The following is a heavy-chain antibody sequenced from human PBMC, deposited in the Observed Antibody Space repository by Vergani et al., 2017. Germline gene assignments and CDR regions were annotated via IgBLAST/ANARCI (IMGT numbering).Heavy chain of an antibody. CDR2: TWYDGNNK. J-gene: IGHJ5*02. D-gene: IGHD1-14*01. CDR1: GFTFNQYG. V-gene: IGHV3-33*01. Sequence: VQLLESGGDLVQPGGSLRLSCAASGFTFNQYGMHWVRQAPGKGLEWVAVTWYDGNNKQYADSVKGRFTISRDNSKSTMYLQMNSLRDEDTGVYYCARDWRLLYNRFDPWGQGTLVTVSS. CDR3: ARDWRLLYNRFDP.